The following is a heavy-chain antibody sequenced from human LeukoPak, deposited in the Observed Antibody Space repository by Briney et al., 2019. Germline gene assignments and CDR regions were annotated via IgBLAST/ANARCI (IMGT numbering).Heavy chain of an antibody. J-gene: IGHJ3*02. CDR2: INAGNGNT. CDR1: GDTSTSYA. V-gene: IGHV1-3*01. CDR3: VTGGSSTSCNNGTFDI. D-gene: IGHD2-2*01. Sequence: ASVKVSCKASGDTSTSYAMHGVRHPPGERLEWMGGINAGNGNTKYSQKFQGRVTITRDTSASTAYMELSSLRSEDTSVYYCVTGGSSTSCNNGTFDIWGQGTMVTVSS.